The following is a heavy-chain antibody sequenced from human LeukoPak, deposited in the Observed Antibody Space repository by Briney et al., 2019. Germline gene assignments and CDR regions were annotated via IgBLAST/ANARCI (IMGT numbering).Heavy chain of an antibody. CDR1: GFTFDDYA. Sequence: EPGVSLRLSCAASGFTFDDYAMHWVRQAPGEGLEWVSHISWGGGSTYCADSVEGRFTISRHSSKNSLYLPMNSLRAEDTALYYCAKGSSEYQLLSDYYYYRDVWGKGTTATVSS. J-gene: IGHJ6*03. V-gene: IGHV3-43D*03. D-gene: IGHD2-2*01. CDR2: ISWGGGST. CDR3: AKGSSEYQLLSDYYYYRDV.